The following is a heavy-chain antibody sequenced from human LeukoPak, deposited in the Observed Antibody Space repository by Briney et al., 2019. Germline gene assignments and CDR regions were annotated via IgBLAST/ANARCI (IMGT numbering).Heavy chain of an antibody. D-gene: IGHD6-19*01. Sequence: ASVKVSCKASGYTFTRHYLHWVRQAPGQGLEWMGVISPSGDSTSYAQKIQGRVTMTRDTSTSTDYMELSSLRSEDTAVYYCARDSTGGWFTVDYWGQGTLVTVSS. CDR1: GYTFTRHY. CDR2: ISPSGDST. V-gene: IGHV1-46*01. J-gene: IGHJ4*02. CDR3: ARDSTGGWFTVDY.